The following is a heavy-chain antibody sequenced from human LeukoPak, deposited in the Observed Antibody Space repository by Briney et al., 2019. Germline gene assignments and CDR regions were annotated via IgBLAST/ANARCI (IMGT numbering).Heavy chain of an antibody. CDR3: ARATGRQAYYFDY. J-gene: IGHJ4*02. CDR2: INHSGST. V-gene: IGHV4-34*01. CDR1: GGSFSGYY. Sequence: SETLSLTCAVYGGSFSGYYWSWIRQPPGKGLEWIGEINHSGSTNYNPSLKSRLIISVDTSKNQFSLKLSSVTAADTAVYYCARATGRQAYYFDYWGQGTLVTVSS.